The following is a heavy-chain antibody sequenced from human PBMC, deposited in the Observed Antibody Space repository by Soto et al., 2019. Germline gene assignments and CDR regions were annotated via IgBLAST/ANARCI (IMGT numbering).Heavy chain of an antibody. J-gene: IGHJ3*02. Sequence: ASVKVSCKASGYTFTGYYMHWVRQAPGQGLEWMGWINPNSGGTNYAPKFQGRVTMTRDTSISTAYMELSRLRSDDTAVYYCAREGIVVVPAARDAFDIWGQGTMVTVSS. D-gene: IGHD2-2*01. CDR2: INPNSGGT. CDR1: GYTFTGYY. CDR3: AREGIVVVPAARDAFDI. V-gene: IGHV1-2*02.